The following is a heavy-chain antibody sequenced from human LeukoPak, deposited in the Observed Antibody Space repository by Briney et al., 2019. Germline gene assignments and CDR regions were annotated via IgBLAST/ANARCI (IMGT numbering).Heavy chain of an antibody. J-gene: IGHJ5*02. Sequence: GGSLRLSCAASGFTFSDYAMTWVRQAPGKGLQWVSGISGSGASTYYGDSVKGRFTISRDNSKNTLYLQIDSLRVEDTAVYYCAKGASSGWLLYWFDPWGPGTLVTVSS. V-gene: IGHV3-23*01. CDR1: GFTFSDYA. CDR3: AKGASSGWLLYWFDP. D-gene: IGHD6-19*01. CDR2: ISGSGAST.